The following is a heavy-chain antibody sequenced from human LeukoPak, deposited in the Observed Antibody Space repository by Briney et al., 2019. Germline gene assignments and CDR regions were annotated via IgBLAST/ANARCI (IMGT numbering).Heavy chain of an antibody. CDR2: FDPEDGET. CDR1: GYTLTELS. CDR3: ATLKDIVVVPAAMDY. Sequence: ASVKVSCKVSGYTLTELSMHWVRQAPGKGLEWMGGFDPEDGETIYAQKFQGRVTMTEDTSTDTAYMELSSLRSEDTAVYYCATLKDIVVVPAAMDYWGQGTLVTVSS. J-gene: IGHJ4*02. D-gene: IGHD2-2*01. V-gene: IGHV1-24*01.